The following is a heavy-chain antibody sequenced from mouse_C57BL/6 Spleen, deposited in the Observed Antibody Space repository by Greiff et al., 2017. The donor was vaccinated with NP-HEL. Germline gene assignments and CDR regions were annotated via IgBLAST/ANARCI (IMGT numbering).Heavy chain of an antibody. J-gene: IGHJ4*01. D-gene: IGHD1-1*01. Sequence: QVQLQQSGAELARPGASVKLSCKASGYTVTSYGISWVKQRTGQGLEWIGEIYPRSGNTYYDEKFKGKATLTADKSSSTAYMELRSLTSEDSAVYFCARDGSHYAMDYWGQGTSVTVSS. CDR2: IYPRSGNT. V-gene: IGHV1-81*01. CDR1: GYTVTSYG. CDR3: ARDGSHYAMDY.